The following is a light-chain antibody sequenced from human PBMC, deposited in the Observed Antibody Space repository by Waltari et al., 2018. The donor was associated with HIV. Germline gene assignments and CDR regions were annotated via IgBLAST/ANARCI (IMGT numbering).Light chain of an antibody. Sequence: DIVMTQSPDSLAVSLGERAPINCKSSQSVLYSSNNKNYLAWYQQKPGQPPKLLIYWASTRKSGVPDRFSGSGSGTDLTLTISGLQAEDVAVYYCHKYYSTHWTFGQGTKVEIK. CDR3: HKYYSTHWT. J-gene: IGKJ1*01. V-gene: IGKV4-1*01. CDR1: QSVLYSSNNKNY. CDR2: WAS.